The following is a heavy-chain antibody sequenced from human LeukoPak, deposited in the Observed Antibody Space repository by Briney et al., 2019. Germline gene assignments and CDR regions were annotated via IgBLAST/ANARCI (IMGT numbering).Heavy chain of an antibody. CDR2: MNPNSGDT. D-gene: IGHD1-20*01. CDR1: GYTFTSHD. CDR3: ARAHNWEYGTFDY. V-gene: IGHV1-8*03. Sequence: ASVKVSCKASGYTFTSHDINWVRQATGQGLEWMGWMNPNSGDTGYAQKFQGRVTFTRNTSISTAYMELSSLRVEDTAVYYCARAHNWEYGTFDYWGQGTLVTVSS. J-gene: IGHJ4*02.